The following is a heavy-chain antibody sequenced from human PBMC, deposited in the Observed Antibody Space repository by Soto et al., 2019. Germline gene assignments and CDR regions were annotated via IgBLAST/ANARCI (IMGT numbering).Heavy chain of an antibody. J-gene: IGHJ4*02. CDR3: AKATIVVTTPYYFDY. D-gene: IGHD1-26*01. CDR2: ISGSGGTT. CDR1: GFTFSSYA. Sequence: EVQLLESGGGLVQPGGSLRLSCAASGFTFSSYAMSWVRQAPGKGLEWVSAISGSGGTTYYAVSVKGRFTISSDNSKNTWYLQMNSLRAEDTTVNYCAKATIVVTTPYYFDYWGQGSLVTVSS. V-gene: IGHV3-23*01.